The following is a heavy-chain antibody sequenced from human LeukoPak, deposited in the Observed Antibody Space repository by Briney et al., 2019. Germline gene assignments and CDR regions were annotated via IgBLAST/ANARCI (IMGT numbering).Heavy chain of an antibody. CDR1: RGSISSYY. V-gene: IGHV4-59*01. CDR2: MFHSGSP. D-gene: IGHD2-2*01. Sequence: SETLSLTCTVSRGSISSYYWNWIRQSPRGGLGWIGYMFHSGSPNYNPSLKSRVAISIDTSKNQFSLKLSSVTAADTAVYYCARGSRYCSTTSCSSFDYWGRGTLVTVSS. J-gene: IGHJ4*02. CDR3: ARGSRYCSTTSCSSFDY.